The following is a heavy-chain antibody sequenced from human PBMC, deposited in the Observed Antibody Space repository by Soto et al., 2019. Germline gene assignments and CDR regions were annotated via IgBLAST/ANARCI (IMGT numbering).Heavy chain of an antibody. Sequence: SVKVSCKASGGTFRSYGISWVRQAPGQGLEWMGGINPVFGTANYAEKFQGRVTIIADESTSTAYMELSTLRSEDPAVYYCVFWDSGDSWNLHVAFDIPGQGTMVTVSS. CDR2: INPVFGTA. CDR1: GGTFRSYG. D-gene: IGHD2-15*01. V-gene: IGHV1-69*13. CDR3: VFWDSGDSWNLHVAFDI. J-gene: IGHJ3*02.